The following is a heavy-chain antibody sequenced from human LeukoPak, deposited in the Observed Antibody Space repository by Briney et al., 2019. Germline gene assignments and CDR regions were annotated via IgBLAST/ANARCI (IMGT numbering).Heavy chain of an antibody. D-gene: IGHD3-9*01. CDR2: IKSKTDGGTT. Sequence: GGSLRLSCAASEFTFNNAWMSWVRQAPRKGLEWVGRIKSKTDGGTTDYAAPVKGRFTISRDDSKNTLYLQMNSLKTEDTAVYYFNLYDVFTGYDYWGQGTLVTVSS. CDR3: NLYDVFTGYDY. J-gene: IGHJ4*02. CDR1: EFTFNNAW. V-gene: IGHV3-15*01.